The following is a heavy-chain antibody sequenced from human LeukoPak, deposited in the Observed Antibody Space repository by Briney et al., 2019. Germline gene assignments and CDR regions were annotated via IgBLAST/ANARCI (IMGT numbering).Heavy chain of an antibody. D-gene: IGHD2/OR15-2a*01. V-gene: IGHV5-51*01. J-gene: IGHJ5*02. CDR2: IYLGDSDT. Sequence: GESLKIPCKGSGYAFTSNWIAWVRQMSGKGLEWMGIIYLGDSDTRYSPSFQGQVTISADKSINTAYLQWSSLKASDTAMYYCAFSTAGWFDPWGQGTLVTVSS. CDR3: AFSTAGWFDP. CDR1: GYAFTSNW.